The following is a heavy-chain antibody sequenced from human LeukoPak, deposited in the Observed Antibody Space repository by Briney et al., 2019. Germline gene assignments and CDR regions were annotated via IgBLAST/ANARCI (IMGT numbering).Heavy chain of an antibody. CDR3: AKVGIVAPYYYYYYGMDV. Sequence: GGSLRLSCAASGFTFSSYAMSWVRQAPGKGLEWVSAISGSGGSTYYADSVKGRFTISRDNSKNTLYLQMNSLRAEDTAVYYCAKVGIVAPYYYYYYGMDVWGQGTTVTVSS. V-gene: IGHV3-23*01. D-gene: IGHD5-12*01. J-gene: IGHJ6*02. CDR1: GFTFSSYA. CDR2: ISGSGGST.